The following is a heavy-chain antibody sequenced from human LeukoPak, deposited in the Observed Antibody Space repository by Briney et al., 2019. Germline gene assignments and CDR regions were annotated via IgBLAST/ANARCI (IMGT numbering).Heavy chain of an antibody. CDR2: INHSGST. V-gene: IGHV4-34*01. CDR1: GGSFSGYY. Sequence: PPETLSLPCAVYGGSFSGYYWSWIRPPPGKGLEGIGEINHSGSTNYNPSLKSRVTISVDTSKNQFSLKLSSVTAADTAVYYCARGIPYGNDILSNYYGMDVWGQGTTVTVSS. CDR3: ARGIPYGNDILSNYYGMDV. D-gene: IGHD3-9*01. J-gene: IGHJ6*02.